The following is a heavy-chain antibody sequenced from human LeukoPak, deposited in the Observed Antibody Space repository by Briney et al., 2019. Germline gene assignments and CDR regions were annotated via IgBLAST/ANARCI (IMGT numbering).Heavy chain of an antibody. CDR1: GGSISSSNW. Sequence: AGTLSLTCAVSGGSISSSNWWSWVRQPPGKGLEWIGEIYRSGSTNYNPSLKSRVTISVDKSKNPFSLKLSSVTAADTAVYYCARAYSSGTDAFDIWGQGTMVTVSS. CDR2: IYRSGST. D-gene: IGHD6-19*01. V-gene: IGHV4-4*02. CDR3: ARAYSSGTDAFDI. J-gene: IGHJ3*02.